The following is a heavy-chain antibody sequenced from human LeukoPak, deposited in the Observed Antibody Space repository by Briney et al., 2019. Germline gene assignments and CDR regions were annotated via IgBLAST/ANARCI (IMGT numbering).Heavy chain of an antibody. CDR3: ARGYYDSSGYLISYNWFDP. V-gene: IGHV4-59*01. D-gene: IGHD3-22*01. J-gene: IGHJ5*02. Sequence: PSETLSLTCTVSGGSISHYYWSWIRQPPGKGLEWIGCIYYSGSTNYNPSLKSRVTISVDTSKNQFSLKLSSVTAADTAVYYCARGYYDSSGYLISYNWFDPWGQGTLVTVSS. CDR2: IYYSGST. CDR1: GGSISHYY.